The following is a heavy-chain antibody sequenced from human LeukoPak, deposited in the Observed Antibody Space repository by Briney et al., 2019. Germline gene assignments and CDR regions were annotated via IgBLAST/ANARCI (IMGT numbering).Heavy chain of an antibody. CDR3: ARDDWLVLTH. CDR2: SNHSGGN. V-gene: IGHV4-30-2*01. D-gene: IGHD6-19*01. CDR1: GGSLSSGGYY. Sequence: PSETLSLTCIVSGGSLSSGGYYWSWIRQPPGRGLEWIGYSNHSGGNYYNPSLKSRVTISVDRSKNQFSLKMSSVTAADTAVYYCARDDWLVLTHWGQGTLVTVSS. J-gene: IGHJ4*02.